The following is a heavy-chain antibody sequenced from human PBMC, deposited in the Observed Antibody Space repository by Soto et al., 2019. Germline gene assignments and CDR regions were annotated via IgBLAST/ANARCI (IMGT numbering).Heavy chain of an antibody. CDR3: ARDVAIYSGYDSPVIY. CDR1: GGSISSGDYY. D-gene: IGHD5-12*01. Sequence: SETLSLTCTVSGGSISSGDYYWSWIRQPPGKGLEWIGYIYYSGSTYYNPSLKSRVTISVDTSKNQFSLKLSSVTAADTAVYYCARDVAIYSGYDSPVIYWGQGTLVTVSS. CDR2: IYYSGST. V-gene: IGHV4-30-4*01. J-gene: IGHJ4*02.